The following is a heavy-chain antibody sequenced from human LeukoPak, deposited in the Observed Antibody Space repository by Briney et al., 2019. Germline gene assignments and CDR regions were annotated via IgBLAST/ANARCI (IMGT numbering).Heavy chain of an antibody. D-gene: IGHD6-13*01. Sequence: AASVTVSCLASGYTFTTYYMHWVRPAPGQGLERMGLINPIAGSTSYAQKFQGRVTMTRDTSTSTAYMELSSLRSEDTAVYYCARIRRLAAAGGNYYYYYYMDVWGKGATVTVSS. CDR3: ARIRRLAAAGGNYYYYYYMDV. CDR2: INPIAGST. CDR1: GYTFTTYY. J-gene: IGHJ6*03. V-gene: IGHV1-46*01.